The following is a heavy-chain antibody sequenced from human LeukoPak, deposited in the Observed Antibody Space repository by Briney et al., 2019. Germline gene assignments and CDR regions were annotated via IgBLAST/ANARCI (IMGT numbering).Heavy chain of an antibody. CDR1: GFTFSSYS. V-gene: IGHV3-21*01. J-gene: IGHJ6*02. D-gene: IGHD6-19*01. Sequence: KSGGSLRLSCAASGFTFSSYSMNWVRQAPGKGLEWVSSISSSRSYIYYADSVKGRFTISRDNAKNSLYLQMNSLRAEDTAVYYCARAAGHSGWYVAYYYYYYGMDVWGQGTTVTVSS. CDR3: ARAAGHSGWYVAYYYYYYGMDV. CDR2: ISSSRSYI.